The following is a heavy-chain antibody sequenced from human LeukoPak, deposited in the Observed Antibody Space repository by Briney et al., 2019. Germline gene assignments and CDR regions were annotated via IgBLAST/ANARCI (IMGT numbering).Heavy chain of an antibody. J-gene: IGHJ4*02. CDR2: ISSSSSYT. Sequence: GSLRLSCAASGFTFSDYYMSWIRQAPGKGLEWVSYISSSSSYTNYADSVKGRFTISRDNAKNSLYLQMNSLRAEDTAVYYCARGGYSHGQFGLYFDYWGQGTLVTVSS. CDR1: GFTFSDYY. D-gene: IGHD5-18*01. V-gene: IGHV3-11*05. CDR3: ARGGYSHGQFGLYFDY.